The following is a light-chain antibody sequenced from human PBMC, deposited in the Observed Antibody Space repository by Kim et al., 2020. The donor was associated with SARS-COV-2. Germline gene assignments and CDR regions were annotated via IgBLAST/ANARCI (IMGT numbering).Light chain of an antibody. CDR2: YDR. V-gene: IGLV3-21*04. J-gene: IGLJ2*01. CDR3: QVWDSGTNHVV. Sequence: APGKTATFTCGGNEIGFNSVHWYQQRPGQAPVLVMYYDRDRPSGIPERFSGSNSGNTATLAISRVEAGDEADYYCQVWDSGTNHVVFGGGTQLTVL. CDR1: EIGFNS.